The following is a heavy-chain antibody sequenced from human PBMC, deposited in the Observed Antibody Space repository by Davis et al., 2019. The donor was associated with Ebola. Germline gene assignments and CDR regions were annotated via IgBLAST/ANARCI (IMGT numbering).Heavy chain of an antibody. CDR3: ARRGTSSRSYYWSNNGDGFDI. CDR2: IYPGDSDT. CDR1: GYSFTSYW. J-gene: IGHJ3*02. V-gene: IGHV5-51*01. D-gene: IGHD3-22*01. Sequence: GESLKISCKGSGYSFTSYWIGWVRQMPGKGLEWMGIIYPGDSDTRYSPSFQGQVTISADKSISTAYLQWSSLKASDTAMYYCARRGTSSRSYYWSNNGDGFDIWGPGTMVTVSS.